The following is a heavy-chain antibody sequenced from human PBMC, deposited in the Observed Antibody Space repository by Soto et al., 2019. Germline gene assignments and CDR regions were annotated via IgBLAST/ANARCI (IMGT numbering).Heavy chain of an antibody. J-gene: IGHJ6*02. CDR3: ARGSITMIGVVIHKDYYYGMDV. D-gene: IGHD3-22*01. V-gene: IGHV1-69*01. CDR2: IIPIFGTA. Sequence: QVQLVQSGAEVKKPGSSVKVSCKASGGTFSSYAISWVRQAPGQGLEWMGGIIPIFGTANYAQKIQGRVTITAEESTSTAYMELSSLRSEDTAVYYCARGSITMIGVVIHKDYYYGMDVWGQGTTVTVSS. CDR1: GGTFSSYA.